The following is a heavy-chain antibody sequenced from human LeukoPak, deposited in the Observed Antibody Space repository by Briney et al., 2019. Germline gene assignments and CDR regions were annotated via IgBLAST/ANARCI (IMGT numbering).Heavy chain of an antibody. J-gene: IGHJ4*02. CDR2: IYTSGST. D-gene: IGHD6-19*01. CDR3: ARDAVAGSALFDY. CDR1: GGSISSGSYH. Sequence: PSQTLSLTCTVSGGSISSGSYHWIWIRQPAGKGLEWIGRIYTSGSTNYNPSLKSRVTMSVDTSKNQFSLKLSSVTAADTAVYYCARDAVAGSALFDYWGQGTLVTVSS. V-gene: IGHV4-61*02.